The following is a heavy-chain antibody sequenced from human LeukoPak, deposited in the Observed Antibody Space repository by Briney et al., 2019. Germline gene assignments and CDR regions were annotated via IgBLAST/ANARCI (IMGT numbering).Heavy chain of an antibody. D-gene: IGHD2-21*02. CDR2: ISGSGGST. V-gene: IGHV3-23*01. CDR1: GFTFSSYA. Sequence: GGSLRLSCAASGFTFSSYAMSCVPQARGKGLEWVSAISGSGGSTYYADSVKGRFTISRDNSKNTLYLQMNSLRAEDTAVHYCAKGRTTVVVTAIPNWGQGTLVTVSS. J-gene: IGHJ4*02. CDR3: AKGRTTVVVTAIPN.